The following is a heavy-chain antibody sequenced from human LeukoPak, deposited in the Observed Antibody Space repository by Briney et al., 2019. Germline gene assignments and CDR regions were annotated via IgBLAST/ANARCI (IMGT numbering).Heavy chain of an antibody. V-gene: IGHV3-15*01. CDR2: IKSKTNGGTR. CDR3: TTEGFYYDSSGYSPFDH. CDR1: GFTVSDAW. J-gene: IGHJ4*02. D-gene: IGHD3-22*01. Sequence: GGSLRLSCAASGFTVSDAWMNWVRQAPGKGLEWVGLIKSKTNGGTRDYAAPVKGRFTISRDDSNNILYLQMNSLKTEDTAVYYCTTEGFYYDSSGYSPFDHWGQGTLVTVSS.